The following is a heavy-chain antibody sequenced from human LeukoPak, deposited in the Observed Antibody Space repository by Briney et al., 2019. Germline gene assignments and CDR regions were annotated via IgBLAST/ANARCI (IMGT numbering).Heavy chain of an antibody. Sequence: GGSLRLSCAASGFTFSSYWMHWVRQAPGKGLEWVALISYDGTNKYYADSVKGRFTISRDNSKNTLFLQMNSLRAEDTAVYYCAKVGDNWDFDYWGQGTLVTVSS. CDR2: ISYDGTNK. D-gene: IGHD1-1*01. CDR3: AKVGDNWDFDY. V-gene: IGHV3-30*18. CDR1: GFTFSSYW. J-gene: IGHJ4*02.